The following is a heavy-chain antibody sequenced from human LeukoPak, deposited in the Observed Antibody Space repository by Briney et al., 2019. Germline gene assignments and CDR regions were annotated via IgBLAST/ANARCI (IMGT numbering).Heavy chain of an antibody. CDR2: IYYSGST. CDR1: GGYISSSSYY. V-gene: IGHV4-39*01. D-gene: IGHD6-13*01. Sequence: SETLSLTCTVTGGYISSSSYYWGWIRPPPGKGLNRIGSIYYSGSTYYNPSLKSRVTISVDTSKNQFSLKLSSVTAADTAVYYCARHKQQLDGIDYWGQGTLVTVSS. CDR3: ARHKQQLDGIDY. J-gene: IGHJ4*02.